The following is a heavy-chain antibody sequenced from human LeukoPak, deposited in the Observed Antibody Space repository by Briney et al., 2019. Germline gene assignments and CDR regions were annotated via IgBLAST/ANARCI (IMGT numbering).Heavy chain of an antibody. V-gene: IGHV3-53*01. CDR2: IYSDGRT. Sequence: PGGSLRLSCAASGFTVSNKYMTWVRQAPGKVLEWVSLIYSDGRTYYADSVKGRCTISRDNSKNTLYLQMNSLRAEDTAVYYCARSGRSPGDHWGQGTLVTVSS. CDR3: ARSGRSPGDH. CDR1: GFTVSNKY. J-gene: IGHJ4*02. D-gene: IGHD3-10*01.